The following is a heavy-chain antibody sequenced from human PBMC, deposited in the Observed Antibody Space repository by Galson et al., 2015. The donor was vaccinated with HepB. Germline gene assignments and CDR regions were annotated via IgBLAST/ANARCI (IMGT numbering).Heavy chain of an antibody. CDR3: ARAPPGLGYCTNGVCPRPFDY. D-gene: IGHD2-8*01. J-gene: IGHJ4*02. V-gene: IGHV4-31*03. Sequence: TLSLTCTVSGGSISSGGYYWSWIRQHPGKGLEWIGYIYYSGSTYYNPSLKSRVTISVDTSKNQFSLKLSSVTAADTAVYYCARAPPGLGYCTNGVCPRPFDYWGQGTLVTVSS. CDR2: IYYSGST. CDR1: GGSISSGGYY.